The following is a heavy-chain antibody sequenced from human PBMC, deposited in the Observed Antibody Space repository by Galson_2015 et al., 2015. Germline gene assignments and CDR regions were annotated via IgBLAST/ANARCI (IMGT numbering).Heavy chain of an antibody. J-gene: IGHJ4*02. CDR1: GFSFSSYG. V-gene: IGHV3-30*18. CDR2: ISYDGRNK. Sequence: SLRLSCAASGFSFSSYGMHWVRQAPGKGLEWVAVISYDGRNKYYADSVKGRVTISRDNSKNTLYLQMSSLRPDDTAVYYCAKETRVMVRGARGSFDYWGQGTLVTVSS. CDR3: AKETRVMVRGARGSFDY. D-gene: IGHD3-10*01.